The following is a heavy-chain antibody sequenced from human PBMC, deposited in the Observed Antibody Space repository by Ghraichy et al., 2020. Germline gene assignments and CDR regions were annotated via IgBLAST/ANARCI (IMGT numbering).Heavy chain of an antibody. J-gene: IGHJ4*02. CDR1: GFTLSNYW. CDR2: IKSDGSST. V-gene: IGHV3-74*01. D-gene: IGHD2-15*01. CDR3: AREYCSGGRCFFGTGGSHFDY. Sequence: GESLNISCAASGFTLSNYWMHWVRQAPGKGLVWVSRIKSDGSSTTYADSVKGRFTISRDNAKNTLYLQMNSLRADDTAVYYCAREYCSGGRCFFGTGGSHFDYWRQGHLVTVSS.